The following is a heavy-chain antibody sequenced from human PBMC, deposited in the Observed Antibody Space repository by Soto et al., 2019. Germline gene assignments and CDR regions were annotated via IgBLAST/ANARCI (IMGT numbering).Heavy chain of an antibody. Sequence: ASLKVSCKVSGVSFSTYTLTWVRQAPGQGLEWMGGIIPMFGIINYAQKFQGRVTITADRSTTTAYMELISLRSDDTAVYYCAILTPITGVYWGQGAQVTVSS. CDR3: AILTPITGVY. D-gene: IGHD5-12*01. CDR1: GVSFSTYT. CDR2: IIPMFGII. J-gene: IGHJ4*02. V-gene: IGHV1-69*10.